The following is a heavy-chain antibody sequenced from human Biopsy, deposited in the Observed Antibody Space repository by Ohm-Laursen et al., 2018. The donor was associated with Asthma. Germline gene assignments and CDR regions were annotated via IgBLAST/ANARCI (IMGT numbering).Heavy chain of an antibody. CDR2: IMTVFGTT. D-gene: IGHD6-19*01. Sequence: SSVKVSCKAPGGTLSNFAISWVRQAPGQGLEWLGGIMTVFGTTNYAQKFQGRVTITADESTSTAYMEVTSLRSEDTAIYYGARCQVGYSSGWSLLLKKIYYSGMDVWGQGNAVTVSS. V-gene: IGHV1-69*01. CDR1: GGTLSNFA. J-gene: IGHJ6*02. CDR3: ARCQVGYSSGWSLLLKKIYYSGMDV.